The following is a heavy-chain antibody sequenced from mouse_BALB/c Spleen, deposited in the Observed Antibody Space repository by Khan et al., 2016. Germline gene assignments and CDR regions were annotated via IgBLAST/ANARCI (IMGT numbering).Heavy chain of an antibody. CDR3: ATLSYDYDGVAY. Sequence: QVQLQQPGAELAKPGASVKMSCKASGYTFTSYWMHWVKQRPGQGLEWIGYINPSTGYTEYNQKFKDKATLTADKSSSTAYMQLSSLTSEDSAVYYSATLSYDYDGVAYWGQGTLVTVSA. V-gene: IGHV1-7*01. J-gene: IGHJ3*01. CDR1: GYTFTSYW. CDR2: INPSTGYT. D-gene: IGHD2-4*01.